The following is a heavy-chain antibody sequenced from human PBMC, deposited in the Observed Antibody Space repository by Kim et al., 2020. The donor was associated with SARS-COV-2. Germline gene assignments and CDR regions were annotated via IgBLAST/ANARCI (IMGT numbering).Heavy chain of an antibody. J-gene: IGHJ6*02. Sequence: ASVKVSCKASGYTFTGYYMHWVRQAPGQGLEWMGWINPNSGGTNYAQKFQGRVTKTRDTSISTAYMELSRLRSDDTAVYYCARDSGTYYDFWSCYSGYGMDVWGQGTTVTVSS. CDR2: INPNSGGT. CDR3: ARDSGTYYDFWSCYSGYGMDV. D-gene: IGHD3-3*01. CDR1: GYTFTGYY. V-gene: IGHV1-2*02.